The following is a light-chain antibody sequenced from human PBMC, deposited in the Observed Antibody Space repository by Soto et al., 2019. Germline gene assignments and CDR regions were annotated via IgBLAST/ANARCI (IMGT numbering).Light chain of an antibody. CDR3: HVYGNSPMYT. CDR2: AAS. J-gene: IGKJ2*01. CDR1: QSVSNSS. Sequence: EIVLTQSPGTLSLSPGERATFSCRASQSVSNSSLAWYHQKPGQAPRLLLFAASRRATGIPDTFSGSGSGTDFTLTSSRLEPEDFAVYYCHVYGNSPMYTFGQGTRLEIK. V-gene: IGKV3-20*01.